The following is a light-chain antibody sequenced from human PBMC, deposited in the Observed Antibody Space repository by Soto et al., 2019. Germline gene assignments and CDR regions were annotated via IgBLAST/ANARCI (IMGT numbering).Light chain of an antibody. CDR2: DAY. Sequence: IVWTQSTSTLSLAPAERAPLSCSASQSFRGLLAWYQQKPGQAPRLLIYDAYNRATGIPPRFSGSGSGTDFTLTISSLEPEDSAVYYCQQRHMWPITFGQGTLLE. CDR3: QQRHMWPIT. J-gene: IGKJ5*01. CDR1: QSFRGL. V-gene: IGKV3-11*01.